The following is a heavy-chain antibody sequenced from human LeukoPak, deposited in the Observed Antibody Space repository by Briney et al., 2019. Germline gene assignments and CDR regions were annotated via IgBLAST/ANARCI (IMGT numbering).Heavy chain of an antibody. CDR2: IRSKGHGGAA. CDR3: TREIRYFDWFQADY. V-gene: IGHV3-49*03. J-gene: IGHJ4*02. CDR1: GFTFGDYS. D-gene: IGHD3-9*01. Sequence: GGSLRLSCTTSGFTFGDYSMSWFRQAPGKGLEWVGFIRSKGHGGAAEYAASVKGRFTISRDDSNSIAYLQMDSLKTEDTAVYYCTREIRYFDWFQADYWGQGTLVTVSS.